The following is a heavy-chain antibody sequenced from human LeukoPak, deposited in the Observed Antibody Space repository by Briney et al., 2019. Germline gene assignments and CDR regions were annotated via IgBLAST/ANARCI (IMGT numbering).Heavy chain of an antibody. Sequence: GGSLRLSCAASGFTFNSYWMHWVRQAPGKGLVWVSRINSDGSGTSDADFVKGRFTTSRDNSKNTLYLQMNSLRAEDTAMYYCARDRLTNDAFDIWGQGTMVTVSS. V-gene: IGHV3-74*01. CDR3: ARDRLTNDAFDI. CDR2: INSDGSGT. D-gene: IGHD2-8*01. J-gene: IGHJ3*02. CDR1: GFTFNSYW.